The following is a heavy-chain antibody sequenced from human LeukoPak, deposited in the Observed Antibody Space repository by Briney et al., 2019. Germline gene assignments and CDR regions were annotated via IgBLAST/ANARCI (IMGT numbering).Heavy chain of an antibody. CDR2: IKQDGSEK. J-gene: IGHJ6*02. CDR1: GFTFSSYW. D-gene: IGHD3-10*01. V-gene: IGHV3-7*01. Sequence: GGSLRLSCAASGFTFSSYWMSWVRQAPGKGLEWVANIKQDGSEKYYVDSVKGRFTISRDNAKNSLYLQMNSLRAEDTAVYYCARELRITMVRGVIYGMDVWGQGTTVTVSS. CDR3: ARELRITMVRGVIYGMDV.